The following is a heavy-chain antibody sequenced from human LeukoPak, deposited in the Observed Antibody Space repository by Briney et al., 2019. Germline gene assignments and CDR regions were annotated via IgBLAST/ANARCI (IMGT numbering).Heavy chain of an antibody. CDR3: AKSYYYDSSGYYYRGNYFSY. Sequence: GGSLRLSCAASGFTFSSYDMSWVRQAPGKGLEWVSAISGSGGSTYYADSVKGRFTISRDNSKNTLYLQMNSLRAEDTAVYYCAKSYYYDSSGYYYRGNYFSYWGQGTLVTVSS. V-gene: IGHV3-23*01. D-gene: IGHD3-22*01. J-gene: IGHJ4*02. CDR1: GFTFSSYD. CDR2: ISGSGGST.